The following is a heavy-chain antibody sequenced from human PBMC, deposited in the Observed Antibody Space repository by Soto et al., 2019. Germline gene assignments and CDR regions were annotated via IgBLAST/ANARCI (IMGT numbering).Heavy chain of an antibody. V-gene: IGHV4-30-2*01. CDR2: IYHSGST. Sequence: PSETLSLTCAVSGGSISSGGYSWNWIRQPPGKGLEWIGYIYHSGSTYYNPSLKSRVTISVDRSKNQFSLKLSSVTAADTAVYYCARQAVVVVAATTPNFDYWGQGTLVTVSS. CDR1: GGSISSGGYS. J-gene: IGHJ4*02. D-gene: IGHD2-15*01. CDR3: ARQAVVVVAATTPNFDY.